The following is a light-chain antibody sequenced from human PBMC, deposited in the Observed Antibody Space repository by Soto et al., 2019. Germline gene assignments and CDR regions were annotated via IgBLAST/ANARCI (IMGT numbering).Light chain of an antibody. J-gene: IGKJ5*01. CDR2: DAS. V-gene: IGKV3-11*01. CDR3: QVRTNWSIA. CDR1: QSVSSY. Sequence: EFVLTHSPATLSFSPGGIATLSFRASQSVSSYLAWYQQKPGQAPRLLIYDASNRATGIPARFSGTGSGTDFTLTINNLEPEDFAVYYCQVRTNWSIAFGRGTRLEI.